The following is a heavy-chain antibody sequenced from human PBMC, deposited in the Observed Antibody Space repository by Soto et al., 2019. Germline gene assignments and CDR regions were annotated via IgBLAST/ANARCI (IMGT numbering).Heavy chain of an antibody. Sequence: NPSETLSLTCAVYGGSFSGYYWSWIRQPPGKGLEWIGEINHSGSTNYNPSLKSRVTISVDTSKNQFSLKLSSVTAADTAVYYCARALPWFDPWGQGTLVTVSS. CDR3: ARALPWFDP. CDR2: INHSGST. CDR1: GGSFSGYY. J-gene: IGHJ5*02. V-gene: IGHV4-34*01.